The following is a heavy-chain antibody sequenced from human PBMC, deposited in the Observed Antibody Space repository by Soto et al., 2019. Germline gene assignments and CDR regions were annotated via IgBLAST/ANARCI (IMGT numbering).Heavy chain of an antibody. D-gene: IGHD3-22*01. CDR2: IYYSGST. CDR1: GGSISSGGYY. CDR3: ARVGDYYDSSGYPTEVYFDY. J-gene: IGHJ4*02. V-gene: IGHV4-31*03. Sequence: PSETLSLTCTVSGGSISSGGYYWSWIRQHPGKGLEWIGYIYYSGSTYYNPSLKSRVTISVDTSKNQFSLKLSSVTAADTAVYYCARVGDYYDSSGYPTEVYFDYWGQGTLVTV.